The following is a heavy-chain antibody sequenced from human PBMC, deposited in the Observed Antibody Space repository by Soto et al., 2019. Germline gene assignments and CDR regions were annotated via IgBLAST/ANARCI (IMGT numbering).Heavy chain of an antibody. Sequence: EVQLVESGGGLVQPGRSLRLSCAASGFTFDDYAMHWVRQAPGKGLEWVSGISWNSGSIGYADSVKGRFTISRDNAKNSLYLQMNSLRAEDTALYYCAKDHYYYGSGTYFGYWGQGTLVTVSS. CDR2: ISWNSGSI. V-gene: IGHV3-9*01. D-gene: IGHD3-10*01. CDR3: AKDHYYYGSGTYFGY. J-gene: IGHJ4*02. CDR1: GFTFDDYA.